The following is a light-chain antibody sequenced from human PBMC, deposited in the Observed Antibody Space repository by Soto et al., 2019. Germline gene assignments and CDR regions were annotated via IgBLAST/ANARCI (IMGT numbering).Light chain of an antibody. Sequence: QSALAQPRSVSGSPGQSFTICCTGTSSDVGAYNYVSWYQQHPGKAPNLIIYDVSKRPSGVPDRFSGSKSGNTESLTISGLQAEDEADYYCCSYAGSPYVFGTGTKVTVL. CDR2: DVS. CDR1: SSDVGAYNY. V-gene: IGLV2-11*01. CDR3: CSYAGSPYV. J-gene: IGLJ1*01.